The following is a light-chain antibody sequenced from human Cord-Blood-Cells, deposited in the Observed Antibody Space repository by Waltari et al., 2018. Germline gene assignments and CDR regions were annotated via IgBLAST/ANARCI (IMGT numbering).Light chain of an antibody. Sequence: DIVMTQHPDSLAVSLGERAPINCKSSQSVLYSSNNKNYLAWYQQKPGQPPKLLIYWASTRESGVPDRFSGSGSGTDFTLTISSLQAEDVAVYYCQQYYSTPWTFGQGTKVEIK. J-gene: IGKJ1*01. CDR2: WAS. V-gene: IGKV4-1*01. CDR1: QSVLYSSNNKNY. CDR3: QQYYSTPWT.